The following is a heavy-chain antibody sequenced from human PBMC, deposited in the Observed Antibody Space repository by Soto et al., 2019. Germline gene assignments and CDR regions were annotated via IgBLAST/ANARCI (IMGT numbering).Heavy chain of an antibody. CDR2: ISWNSETI. CDR3: AKDMKWGGMTTIHYFDS. V-gene: IGHV3-9*01. CDR1: GFTVDDYA. D-gene: IGHD4-17*01. Sequence: EVQLVESGGGLVQPGRSLRLSCAASGFTVDDYAMHWVRQAPGKGLEWVSGISWNSETIDYADSVKGRFTISRDNAKSVLVLQMNSLSPDDTALYYCAKDMKWGGMTTIHYFDSWGQGTLVTVSS. J-gene: IGHJ4*02.